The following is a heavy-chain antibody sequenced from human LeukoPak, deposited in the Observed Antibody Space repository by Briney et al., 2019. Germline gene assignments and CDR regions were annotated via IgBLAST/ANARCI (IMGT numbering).Heavy chain of an antibody. CDR3: ASAGLTYGSGSYFVY. CDR2: INWNGGST. J-gene: IGHJ4*02. CDR1: GFTFSHFG. D-gene: IGHD3-10*01. V-gene: IGHV3-20*04. Sequence: GGSLRLSCSASGFTFSHFGMNWVRQAPGKGLEWVSGINWNGGSTGYADSVKGRFTISRDNAKNSLYLQMNSLRAEDTALYYCASAGLTYGSGSYFVYWGQGTLVTVSS.